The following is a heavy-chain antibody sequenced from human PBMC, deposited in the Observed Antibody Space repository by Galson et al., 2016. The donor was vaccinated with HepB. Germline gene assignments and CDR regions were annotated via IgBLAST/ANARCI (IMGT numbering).Heavy chain of an antibody. CDR3: ARSFYPSSSSSLSHPFDD. CDR1: GYSFTSYW. J-gene: IGHJ4*02. V-gene: IGHV5-51*01. D-gene: IGHD6-6*01. CDR2: IYGESDI. Sequence: QSGAEVKKPGESLKISCKTSGYSFTSYWIGWVRQMPGRGLEWMGFIYGESDIRYSPAFKGQVSISLDMSLRTAYLQWSSLKASDTAMYYCARSFYPSSSSSLSHPFDDWGQGTLVTVSS.